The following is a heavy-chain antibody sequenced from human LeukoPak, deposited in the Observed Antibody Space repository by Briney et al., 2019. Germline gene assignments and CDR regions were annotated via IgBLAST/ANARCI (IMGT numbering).Heavy chain of an antibody. J-gene: IGHJ5*02. CDR3: ARDQGYYDSSGENWFDP. CDR1: GFTFSSYS. Sequence: GGSLRLSCAASGFTFSSYSMNWVRQAPGKGLEWVSSISISSSYIYYADSVEGRFTISRDNAKNSLYLQMHSLRAEDTAVYYCARDQGYYDSSGENWFDPWGQGTLVTVSS. CDR2: ISISSSYI. V-gene: IGHV3-21*01. D-gene: IGHD3-22*01.